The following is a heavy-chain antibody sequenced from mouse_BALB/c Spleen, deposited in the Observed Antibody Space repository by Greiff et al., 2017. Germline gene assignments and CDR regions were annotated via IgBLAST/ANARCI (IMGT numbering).Heavy chain of an antibody. CDR1: GYTFTSYW. J-gene: IGHJ1*01. CDR3: TNYDYSYWYFDV. CDR2: IDPSDSYT. Sequence: QVQLQQPGAELVKPGASVKMSCKASGYTFTSYWMHWVKQRPGQGLEWIGVIDPSDSYTSYNQKFKGKATLTVDTSSSIAYMQLSSLTSEDSAVYYCTNYDYSYWYFDVWGAGTTVTVSS. D-gene: IGHD2-4*01. V-gene: IGHV1S127*01.